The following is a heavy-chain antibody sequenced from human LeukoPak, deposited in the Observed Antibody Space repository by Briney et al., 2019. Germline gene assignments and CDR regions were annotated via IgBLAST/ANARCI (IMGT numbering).Heavy chain of an antibody. CDR1: GGSFSSYA. V-gene: IGHV1-69*05. J-gene: IGHJ4*02. CDR2: IIPMFGAT. CDR3: ARDLGGGAFDY. D-gene: IGHD3-16*01. Sequence: ASVKVSCKASGGSFSSYAFSWVRQAPGQGLEWMGGIIPMFGATNYARKFQGRVTMTRDMSTSTVYMELSSLRSEDTAVYYCARDLGGGAFDYWGQGTLVTVSS.